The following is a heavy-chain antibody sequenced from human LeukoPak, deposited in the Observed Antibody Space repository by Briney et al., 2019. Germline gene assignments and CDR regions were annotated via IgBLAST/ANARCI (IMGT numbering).Heavy chain of an antibody. Sequence: ASVKVSCKASGYTFTSYYMHWVRQAPGQGLEWMGIINPSGGSTSYAQKFQGRVTMTRDTSASTVYMELSSLRSEDTAVYYCARDPPDYIAFDIWGQGTMVTVSS. CDR3: ARDPPDYIAFDI. J-gene: IGHJ3*02. V-gene: IGHV1-46*01. D-gene: IGHD3-16*01. CDR1: GYTFTSYY. CDR2: INPSGGST.